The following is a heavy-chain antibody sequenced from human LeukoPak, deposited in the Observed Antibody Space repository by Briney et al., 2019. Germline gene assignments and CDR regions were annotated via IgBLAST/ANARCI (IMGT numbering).Heavy chain of an antibody. D-gene: IGHD1-26*01. CDR1: GFTFSSYS. CDR2: ISSRSTYI. CDR3: ARDSGFGFSYYYYYGMDV. J-gene: IGHJ6*02. V-gene: IGHV3-21*01. Sequence: GGSLRLSCAASGFTFSSYSMNWVRQAPGKGLEWVSSISSRSTYIHYADSVKGRFTISRDNAKNSLYLQMNSLRAEDTAVYYCARDSGFGFSYYYYYGMDVWGQGTTVTVSS.